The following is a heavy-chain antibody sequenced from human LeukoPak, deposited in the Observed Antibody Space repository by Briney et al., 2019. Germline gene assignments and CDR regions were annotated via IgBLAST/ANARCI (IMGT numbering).Heavy chain of an antibody. Sequence: SVKVSCKASGGTFSSYAIRWVRQAPGQGLEWMGGIIPVFGTANYAQKFQGRVTITVDESTSTAYMELSSLRSEDTAVYYCARGVLGYCSSTSCVAIDYWGQGTLVTVSS. J-gene: IGHJ4*02. CDR3: ARGVLGYCSSTSCVAIDY. CDR1: GGTFSSYA. D-gene: IGHD2-2*01. V-gene: IGHV1-69*01. CDR2: IIPVFGTA.